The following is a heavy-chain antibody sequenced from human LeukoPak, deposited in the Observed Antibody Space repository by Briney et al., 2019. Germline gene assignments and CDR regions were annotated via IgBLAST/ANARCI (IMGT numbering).Heavy chain of an antibody. J-gene: IGHJ3*02. D-gene: IGHD3-22*01. Sequence: SETLSLTCTVSGGSISSSSYYWGWIRQPPGKGLEWIGSIYYSGSTYYNPSLKSRVTISVDTSKNQFSLKLSSVTAADTAMYYCARVGDYYDSRNAFDIWGQGTMVTVSS. CDR2: IYYSGST. CDR1: GGSISSSSYY. CDR3: ARVGDYYDSRNAFDI. V-gene: IGHV4-39*07.